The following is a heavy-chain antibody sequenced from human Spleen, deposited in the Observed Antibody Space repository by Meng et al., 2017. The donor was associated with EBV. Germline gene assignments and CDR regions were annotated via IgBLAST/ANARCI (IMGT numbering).Heavy chain of an antibody. J-gene: IGHJ4*02. CDR3: ARGNWALL. Sequence: QGHVQVSGPGLVKPSETLSLVCSVSGGSVSGGNYFWGWIRQPPGKGLELIGYIFGCISYSGSVNNPSLKRRVPISVDTFKNQFSLKLRSVTAADTAVYYCARGNWALLWGQGTLVTVSS. CDR2: ISYSGSV. V-gene: IGHV4-61*01. CDR1: GGSVSGGNYF. D-gene: IGHD1-26*01.